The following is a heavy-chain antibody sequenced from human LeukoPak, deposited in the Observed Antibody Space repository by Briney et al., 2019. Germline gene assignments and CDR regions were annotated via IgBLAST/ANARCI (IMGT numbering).Heavy chain of an antibody. Sequence: SETLSLTCAVYGGSFSGYYWSWIRQPPGKGLEWIGEINHSGSTNYNPSLKSRVTISVDTSKNQFSLKLSSVTAADTAVYYFARVRGKYYYGSGKLGFFDYWGQGTLVTVSS. J-gene: IGHJ4*02. D-gene: IGHD3-10*01. CDR1: GGSFSGYY. CDR2: INHSGST. CDR3: ARVRGKYYYGSGKLGFFDY. V-gene: IGHV4-34*01.